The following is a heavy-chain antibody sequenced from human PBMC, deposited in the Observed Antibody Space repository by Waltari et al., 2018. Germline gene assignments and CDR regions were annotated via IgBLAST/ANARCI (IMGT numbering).Heavy chain of an antibody. CDR2: INWNGGST. Sequence: DDYGMSWVRQAPGKGLEWVSGINWNGGSTGYADSVKGRFTISRDNAKNSLYLQMNSLRAEDTALYYCARVGLGLGHYYMDVWGKGTTVTVSS. V-gene: IGHV3-20*03. CDR1: DDYG. CDR3: ARVGLGLGHYYMDV. J-gene: IGHJ6*03.